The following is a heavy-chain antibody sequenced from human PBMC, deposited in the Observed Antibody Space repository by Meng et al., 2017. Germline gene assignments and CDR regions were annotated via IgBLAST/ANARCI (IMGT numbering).Heavy chain of an antibody. CDR2: IYHSGST. V-gene: IGHV4-4*03. Sequence: TSRAPLSITWSVWGGSMWIEIWWRWGRQLAGKGLEWIAEIYHSGSTNYNPSLKSRVTISVDKSKNQFSLKLSSVTAADTAVYYCARDGRSWDWGQGTLVTVSS. D-gene: IGHD5-24*01. CDR1: GGSMWIEIW. J-gene: IGHJ4*02. CDR3: ARDGRSWD.